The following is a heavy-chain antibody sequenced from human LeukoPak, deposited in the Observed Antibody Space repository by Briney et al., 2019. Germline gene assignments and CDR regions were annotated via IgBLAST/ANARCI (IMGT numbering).Heavy chain of an antibody. CDR3: AREWQLVGWFDP. CDR1: GGTFSSYA. D-gene: IGHD6-6*01. CDR2: IIPIFGTA. V-gene: IGHV1-69*05. J-gene: IGHJ5*02. Sequence: SVKVSCKASGGTFSSYAISWVRQAPGQGLEWMGGIIPIFGTANYAQKFQGRVTITTDESTSTAYMELSSLRSEDTAVYYCAREWQLVGWFDPWGQGTLVTVSS.